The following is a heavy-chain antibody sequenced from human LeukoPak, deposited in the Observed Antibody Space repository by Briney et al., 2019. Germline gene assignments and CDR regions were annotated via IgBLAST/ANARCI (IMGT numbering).Heavy chain of an antibody. V-gene: IGHV3-23*01. CDR3: ANIAAPPTYYYYYYMDV. CDR1: GFTFSNYA. CDR2: ITNGAAGT. J-gene: IGHJ6*03. D-gene: IGHD6-6*01. Sequence: PGGSLRLSCAASGFTFSNYAMTWVRQAPGQGLEWVSTITNGAAGTFYADSVKGRFTISGDNSKNTVYLQMNSLRAEDTAVYYCANIAAPPTYYYYYYMDVWGKGTTVTVSS.